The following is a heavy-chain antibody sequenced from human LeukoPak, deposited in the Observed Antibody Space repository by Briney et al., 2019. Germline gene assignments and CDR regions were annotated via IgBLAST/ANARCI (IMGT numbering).Heavy chain of an antibody. V-gene: IGHV3-48*02. CDR3: ARDGQQYYYDSTPA. D-gene: IGHD3-22*01. CDR2: ISSSSSTI. J-gene: IGHJ5*02. Sequence: QPGGSLRLSCAASGLTFSSYSMNWVRQAPGKGLEWVSYISSSSSTIYYADSVKGRFTISRDNAKNSLYLQMNSLRDEDTAVYYCARDGQQYYYDSTPAWGQGTLVTVSS. CDR1: GLTFSSYS.